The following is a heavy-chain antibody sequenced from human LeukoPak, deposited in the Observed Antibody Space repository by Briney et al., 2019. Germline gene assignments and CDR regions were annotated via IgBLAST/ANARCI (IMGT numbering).Heavy chain of an antibody. J-gene: IGHJ4*02. Sequence: PSETLSLTCTVPGGSISSSSYYWGWIRQPPGKGLEWIGSIYYSGSTYYNPSLKNRVTISVDTSKNQFSLKLSSVTAADTAVYYCARAAPSYYDSSGSGFDYWGQGTLVTVSS. CDR3: ARAAPSYYDSSGSGFDY. V-gene: IGHV4-39*07. CDR2: IYYSGST. D-gene: IGHD3-22*01. CDR1: GGSISSSSYY.